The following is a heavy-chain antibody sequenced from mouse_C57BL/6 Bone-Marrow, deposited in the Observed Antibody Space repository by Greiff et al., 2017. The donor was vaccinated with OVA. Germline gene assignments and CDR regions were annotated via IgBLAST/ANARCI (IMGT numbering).Heavy chain of an antibody. Sequence: QVHVKQSGAELAKPGASVKLSCKASGYTFTSYWMHWVKQRPGQGLEWIGYINPSSGYTKYNQKFKDKATLTADKSSSTAYMQLSSLTYEDSAVYYCARELRRYYYAMDYWGQGTSVTVSS. V-gene: IGHV1-7*01. J-gene: IGHJ4*01. CDR3: ARELRRYYYAMDY. CDR2: INPSSGYT. CDR1: GYTFTSYW. D-gene: IGHD1-1*01.